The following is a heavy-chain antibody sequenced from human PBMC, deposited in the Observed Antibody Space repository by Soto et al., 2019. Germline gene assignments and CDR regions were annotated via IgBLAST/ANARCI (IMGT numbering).Heavy chain of an antibody. Sequence: EVQVLESGGGLVQPGGYLRLSCETSGFSFSSYAMTWVRQAPGMGLEWVAVINYIGRTTFHAQSVKGRFTISRDNSMNTVFLQMDSLRAEDTAVYYCVKQRGSAKTYYYNMDVWGLGTTVIVSS. CDR2: INYIGRTT. D-gene: IGHD3-10*01. V-gene: IGHV3-23*01. CDR1: GFSFSSYA. J-gene: IGHJ6*02. CDR3: VKQRGSAKTYYYNMDV.